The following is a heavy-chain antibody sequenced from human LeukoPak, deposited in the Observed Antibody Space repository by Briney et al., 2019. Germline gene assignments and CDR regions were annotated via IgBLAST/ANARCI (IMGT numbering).Heavy chain of an antibody. V-gene: IGHV4-30-4*01. D-gene: IGHD3-22*01. CDR3: ARDPIYTDSSPWGAFDI. CDR2: IYYSGST. CDR1: GGSISSGDYY. Sequence: PSETLSLTCTVSGGSISSGDYYWSWIRQPPGKGLEWIGYIYYSGSTYYNPSLKSRVTISVDTSKNQFSLKLSSVTAADTAVYYCARDPIYTDSSPWGAFDIWGQGTMVTVSS. J-gene: IGHJ3*02.